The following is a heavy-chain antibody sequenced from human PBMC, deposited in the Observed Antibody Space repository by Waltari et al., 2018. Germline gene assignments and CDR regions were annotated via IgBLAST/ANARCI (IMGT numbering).Heavy chain of an antibody. V-gene: IGHV3-48*03. CDR2: ISSSGSTI. CDR3: ARDSYYDRGAFDI. D-gene: IGHD3-22*01. CDR1: GFTFSSYE. Sequence: EVQLVESGGGLVQPGGSLRLSCAASGFTFSSYEMNWVRQAPGKGLELVSYISSSGSTIYYADSVKGRFTISRDNAKNSLYLQMNSLRAEDTAVYYCARDSYYDRGAFDIWGQGTMVTVSS. J-gene: IGHJ3*02.